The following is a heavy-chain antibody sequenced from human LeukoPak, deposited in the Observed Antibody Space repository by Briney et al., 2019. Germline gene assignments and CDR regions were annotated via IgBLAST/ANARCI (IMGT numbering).Heavy chain of an antibody. CDR1: GGTFSSYA. CDR3: AIAGSGRPYDYYGMDV. J-gene: IGHJ6*02. CDR2: IIPILGIA. D-gene: IGHD6-19*01. V-gene: IGHV1-69*04. Sequence: ASVKVSCKASGGTFSSYAISWVRQAPGQGLEWMGRIIPILGIANYAQKFQGRVTITADKSTSTAYRELSSLRSEDTAVYYCAIAGSGRPYDYYGMDVWGQGTTVTVSS.